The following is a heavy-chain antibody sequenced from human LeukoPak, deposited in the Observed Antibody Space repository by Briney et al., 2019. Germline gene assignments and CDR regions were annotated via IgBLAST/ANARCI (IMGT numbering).Heavy chain of an antibody. CDR2: IYYSGTT. CDR1: GGSIITGAHY. D-gene: IGHD3-10*01. Sequence: SETLSLTCTVSGGSIITGAHYWSWIRQPPGKGLEWIGYIYYSGTTDYNPSLKSRVIISVDRSKNQFSLKLSSVTAADTAVYYCAREERGAGFDYWGQGTLVTVSS. CDR3: AREERGAGFDY. V-gene: IGHV4-30-2*01. J-gene: IGHJ4*02.